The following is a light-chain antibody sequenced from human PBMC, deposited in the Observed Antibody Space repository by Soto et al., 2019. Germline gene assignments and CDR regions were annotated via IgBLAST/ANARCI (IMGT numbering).Light chain of an antibody. J-gene: IGKJ1*01. CDR1: QSVSSSY. CDR2: GAS. CDR3: QQYGSSPRT. Sequence: EIFLTQSPCTLSLSPAEIATLSCRASQSVSSSYLAWYQQKPGQAPRLRSYGASSRATGIPDRFSDSGSGTDFTLTISRLEPEDFAVYYCQQYGSSPRTFGQGTKVDIK. V-gene: IGKV3-20*01.